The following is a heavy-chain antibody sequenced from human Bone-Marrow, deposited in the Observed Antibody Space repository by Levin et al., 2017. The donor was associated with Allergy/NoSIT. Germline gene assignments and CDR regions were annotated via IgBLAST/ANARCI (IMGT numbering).Heavy chain of an antibody. J-gene: IGHJ3*02. Sequence: KISCKASGGTFSSYAISWVRQAPGQGLEWMGRIIPILGIANYAQKFQGRVTITADKSTSTAYMELSSLRSEDTAVYYCARMVRGVIERNDAFDIWGQGTMVTVSS. V-gene: IGHV1-69*04. D-gene: IGHD3-10*01. CDR2: IIPILGIA. CDR3: ARMVRGVIERNDAFDI. CDR1: GGTFSSYA.